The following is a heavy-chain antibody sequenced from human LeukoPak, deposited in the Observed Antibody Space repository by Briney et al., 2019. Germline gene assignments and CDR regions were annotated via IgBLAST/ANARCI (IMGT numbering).Heavy chain of an antibody. CDR2: IYYSGST. J-gene: IGHJ4*02. V-gene: IGHV4-39*07. D-gene: IGHD7-27*01. CDR1: GGSISSSSYY. CDR3: AREHDYSLTGGY. Sequence: PSETLSLTCTVSGGSISSSSYYWGWIRQPPGKGLEWIGSIYYSGSTYYNPSLKSRVTISVDTSKNQFSLKLSSVTAADTAVYYCAREHDYSLTGGYWGQGTLVTVSS.